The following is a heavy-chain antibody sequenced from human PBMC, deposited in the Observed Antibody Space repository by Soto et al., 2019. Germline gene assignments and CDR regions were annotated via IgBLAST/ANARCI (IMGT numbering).Heavy chain of an antibody. CDR2: ITPIFGEP. V-gene: IGHV1-69*06. CDR1: GGPFSSYA. CDR3: ARGSSSSIINLFDP. D-gene: IGHD3-10*01. Sequence: QVQLEQSGAELKKPGSSVKVSCTASGGPFSSYAINWVRQAPGQGLEWMGGITPIFGEPKYAQKFQGRVTITADIATSTAYMELSSLRSDDTAVYFCARGSSSSIINLFDPWGQGTLVTVSS. J-gene: IGHJ5*02.